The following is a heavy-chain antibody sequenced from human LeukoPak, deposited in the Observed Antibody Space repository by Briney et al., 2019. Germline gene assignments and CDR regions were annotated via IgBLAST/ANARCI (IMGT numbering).Heavy chain of an antibody. D-gene: IGHD2-2*01. Sequence: ASVKVSCKASGYTFTSYGISWVRQAPGQGLEWMGWISAYNGNTNYARKLQGRVTMTTDTSTSTAYMELRSLRSDDTAVYYCARVGYCSSTSCYGLGGMDVWGQGTTVTVSS. CDR1: GYTFTSYG. J-gene: IGHJ6*02. V-gene: IGHV1-18*01. CDR2: ISAYNGNT. CDR3: ARVGYCSSTSCYGLGGMDV.